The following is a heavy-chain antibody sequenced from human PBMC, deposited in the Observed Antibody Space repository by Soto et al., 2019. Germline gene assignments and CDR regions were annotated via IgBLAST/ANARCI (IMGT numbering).Heavy chain of an antibody. D-gene: IGHD6-13*01. CDR1: GYTFTSYG. CDR2: INGYNGNT. J-gene: IGHJ4*02. V-gene: IGHV1-18*01. Sequence: QVQLVQSGAEVKKPGASVKVSCKASGYTFTSYGISWVRQAPGQGLEWMGWINGYNGNTNYAQRLQGRVTMTPDTSTSTAYRELRSLRSDDTAVYFCARGSSPVDFDYWGQGTLVTVSS. CDR3: ARGSSPVDFDY.